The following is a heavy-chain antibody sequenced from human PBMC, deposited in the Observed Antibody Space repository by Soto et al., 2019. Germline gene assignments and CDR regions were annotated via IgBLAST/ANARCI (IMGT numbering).Heavy chain of an antibody. CDR3: ARGNALDV. J-gene: IGHJ3*01. CDR1: GDSVSSDITS. CDR2: TYYRSKWFH. V-gene: IGHV6-1*01. Sequence: SQTLSLTCAISGDSVSSDITSWSWIRQSPSRGREWLGRTYYRSKWFHDYAASVKSLITINPDTSKNQFSLELNSMTPEDTAVYYCARGNALDVWGQGTVVTVSS. D-gene: IGHD3-10*01.